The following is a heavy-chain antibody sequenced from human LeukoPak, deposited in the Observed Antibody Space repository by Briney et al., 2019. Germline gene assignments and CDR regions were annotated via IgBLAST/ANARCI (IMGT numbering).Heavy chain of an antibody. CDR1: GFTFSSYA. V-gene: IGHV3-23*01. CDR2: ISGSGGST. CDR3: AKEHIVVVPAPGGGSGYGMDV. D-gene: IGHD2-2*01. J-gene: IGHJ6*02. Sequence: GGSLRLSCAASGFTFSSYATSWVRQAPGKGLEWVSAISGSGGSTYYADSVKGRFTISRDNSKNTLYLQMNSLRAEDTAVYYCAKEHIVVVPAPGGGSGYGMDVWGQGTTVTVSS.